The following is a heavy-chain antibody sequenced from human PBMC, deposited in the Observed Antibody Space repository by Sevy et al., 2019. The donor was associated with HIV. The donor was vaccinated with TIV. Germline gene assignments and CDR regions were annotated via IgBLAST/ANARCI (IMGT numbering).Heavy chain of an antibody. J-gene: IGHJ4*02. CDR1: GFTFSSYS. V-gene: IGHV3-21*01. Sequence: GSLRLSCAASGFTFSSYSMNWVRQAPGKGLEWVSSISSSSSYIYYADSVKGRFTISRDNAKNSLYLQMNSLRAEDTAVYYCASLWFGELFTDYWGQGTLVTVSS. CDR3: ASLWFGELFTDY. D-gene: IGHD3-10*01. CDR2: ISSSSSYI.